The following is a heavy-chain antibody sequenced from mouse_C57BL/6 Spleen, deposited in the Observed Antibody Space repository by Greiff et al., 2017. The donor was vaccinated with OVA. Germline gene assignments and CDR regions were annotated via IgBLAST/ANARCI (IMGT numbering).Heavy chain of an antibody. Sequence: VKLQQPGAELVKPGASVKMSCKASGYTFTSYWITWVKQRPGQGLEWIGDIYPGSGSTNYNEKFKSKATLTVDTSSSTAYMQLSSLTSEDSAVYYCAREDYYGSSSFAYWGQGTLVTVSA. CDR2: IYPGSGST. V-gene: IGHV1-55*01. CDR1: GYTFTSYW. J-gene: IGHJ3*01. D-gene: IGHD1-1*01. CDR3: AREDYYGSSSFAY.